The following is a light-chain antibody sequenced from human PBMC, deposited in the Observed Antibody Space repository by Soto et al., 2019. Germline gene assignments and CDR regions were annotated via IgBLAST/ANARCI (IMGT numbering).Light chain of an antibody. CDR2: DAS. CDR1: ESIATW. CDR3: HQYTSY. Sequence: DVHMTQSPSTLSASVGDRVTITCRASESIATWLAWYQQKPGQAPKLLIYDASRLESGVPSRFSGGGSGTEFTLTISGLQPEDFSTSSCHQYTSYFGPGTKLEI. J-gene: IGKJ2*01. V-gene: IGKV1-5*01.